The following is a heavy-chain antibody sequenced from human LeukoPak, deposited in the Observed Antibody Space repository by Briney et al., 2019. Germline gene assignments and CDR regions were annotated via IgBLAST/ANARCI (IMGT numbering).Heavy chain of an antibody. J-gene: IGHJ4*02. CDR3: AKPGYSWYGTLDY. CDR2: ISYDGSNK. Sequence: GGSVRLSCAASGFTFSSYGMHWVRQAPGKGLEWVAVISYDGSNKYYADSVKGRFTISRDNSKNTLYLQMNSLRAEDTAVYYCAKPGYSWYGTLDYWGQGTLVTVSS. CDR1: GFTFSSYG. V-gene: IGHV3-30*18. D-gene: IGHD5-18*01.